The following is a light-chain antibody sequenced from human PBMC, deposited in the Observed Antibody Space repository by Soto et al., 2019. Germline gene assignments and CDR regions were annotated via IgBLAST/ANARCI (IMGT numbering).Light chain of an antibody. CDR1: SSDVGGYNY. J-gene: IGLJ2*01. CDR2: DVS. CDR3: CSYAGSYTLIHVV. V-gene: IGLV2-11*01. Sequence: QSVLTQPRSVSGSPGQSVTISCTGTSSDVGGYNYVSWYQQHPGKAPKLMIYDVSKRPSGVPDRFSGSKSGNTASLTISGLQAEDEADYYCCSYAGSYTLIHVVFGGGTKLTVL.